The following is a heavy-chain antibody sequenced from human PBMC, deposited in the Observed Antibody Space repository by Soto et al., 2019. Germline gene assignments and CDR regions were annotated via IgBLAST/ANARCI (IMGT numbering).Heavy chain of an antibody. CDR1: GYTFTDSH. CDR2: INPKTGDT. J-gene: IGHJ4*02. CDR3: ERDPPRYITSSPEGAGL. Sequence: QVQLVQSGTEVKKPGASVKVSCKASGYTFTDSHIHWVRQASGQGLEWLGWINPKTGDTNYPQKFQGRITMTRDTSMSTAYMELTNLTSDDTAVYYCERDPPRYITSSPEGAGLWGQGTLVTVSS. D-gene: IGHD6-6*01. V-gene: IGHV1-2*02.